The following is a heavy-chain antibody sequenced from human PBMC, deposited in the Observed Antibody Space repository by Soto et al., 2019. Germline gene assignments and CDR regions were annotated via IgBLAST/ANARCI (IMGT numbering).Heavy chain of an antibody. V-gene: IGHV4-34*01. CDR1: GGSFSGYY. Sequence: SETLSLTCAVYGGSFSGYYWSWIRQPPGKGLEWIGEINHSGSTNYNPSLKSRVTISVDTSKNQFSLKLSSVTAADTAVYYCARGHGITIFGVVIMSYNWFDPWGQGTLVTVSS. D-gene: IGHD3-3*01. CDR2: INHSGST. J-gene: IGHJ5*02. CDR3: ARGHGITIFGVVIMSYNWFDP.